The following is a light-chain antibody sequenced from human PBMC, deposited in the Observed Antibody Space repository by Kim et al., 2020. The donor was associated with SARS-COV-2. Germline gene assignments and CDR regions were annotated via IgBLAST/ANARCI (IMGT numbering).Light chain of an antibody. V-gene: IGLV3-1*01. J-gene: IGLJ2*01. CDR1: NLGDKF. CDR3: QAWDSSAVI. CDR2: QDD. Sequence: SYELTQPPSESVSPGQTISIPCSGDNLGDKFVSWYQQRPGQSPVLVIYQDDKRPSGIPERFPGSNSGNTATLTISGTQALDEGDYYCQAWDSSAVIFGGG.